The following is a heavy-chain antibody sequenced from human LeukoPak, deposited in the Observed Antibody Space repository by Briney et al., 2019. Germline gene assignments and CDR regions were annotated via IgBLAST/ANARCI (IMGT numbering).Heavy chain of an antibody. D-gene: IGHD6-19*01. Sequence: GGSLRLSCAASGFTFSSYAMTWVRQAVGKGLEWVSIISGSETTTYYADSVKGRFTISRDNSKNTLFLQMNSLRAGDTAVYYCAKERGSSGSIDWYFDLWGRGTLVTVSS. CDR2: ISGSETTT. V-gene: IGHV3-23*01. J-gene: IGHJ2*01. CDR1: GFTFSSYA. CDR3: AKERGSSGSIDWYFDL.